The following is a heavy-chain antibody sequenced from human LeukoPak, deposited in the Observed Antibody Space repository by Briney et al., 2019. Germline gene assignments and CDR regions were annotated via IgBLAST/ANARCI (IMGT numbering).Heavy chain of an antibody. V-gene: IGHV1-46*01. D-gene: IGHD2-21*02. J-gene: IGHJ4*02. CDR2: INPSGGST. CDR1: GYTFTSYY. Sequence: ASVKVCRKASGYTFTSYYMHWVRQAPGQGLEWMGIINPSGGSTSYAQKFQGRVTMTRDTSTSTVYMELSSLRSEDTAVYYCASAPAQRLTVGYFDYWGQGTLVTVSS. CDR3: ASAPAQRLTVGYFDY.